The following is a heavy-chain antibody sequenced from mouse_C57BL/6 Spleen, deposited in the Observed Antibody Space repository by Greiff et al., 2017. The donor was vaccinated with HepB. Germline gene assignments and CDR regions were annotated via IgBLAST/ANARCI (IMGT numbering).Heavy chain of an antibody. CDR3: TREGYFDY. CDR1: GYTFTDYE. Sequence: VKVVESGAELVRPGASVTLSCKASGYTFTDYEMHWVKQTPVHGLEWIGAIDPETGGTAYNQKFKGKAILTADKSSSTAYMELRSLTSEDSAVYYCTREGYFDYWGQGTTLTVSS. J-gene: IGHJ2*01. V-gene: IGHV1-15*01. CDR2: IDPETGGT.